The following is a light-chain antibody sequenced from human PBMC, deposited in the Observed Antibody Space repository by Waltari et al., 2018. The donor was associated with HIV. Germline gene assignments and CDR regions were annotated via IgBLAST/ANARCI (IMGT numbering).Light chain of an antibody. J-gene: IGKJ1*01. Sequence: EIVMTQSPATLSVSPGERATLSCRASQSVSSNLAWYQQKPGQAPRPLIYGASTRATGIPARFSGSGSGTEFTLTINSLQSEDFALYYCQQYNNWPPWTFGQGTKVEIK. CDR1: QSVSSN. CDR2: GAS. CDR3: QQYNNWPPWT. V-gene: IGKV3-15*01.